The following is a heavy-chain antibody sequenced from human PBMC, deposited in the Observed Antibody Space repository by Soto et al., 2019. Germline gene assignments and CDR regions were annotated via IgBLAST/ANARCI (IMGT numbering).Heavy chain of an antibody. CDR2: IYPGDSDT. D-gene: IGHD2-15*01. CDR1: GYSFTSYW. J-gene: IGHJ6*02. V-gene: IGHV5-51*01. Sequence: GESLKISCKGSGYSFTSYWIGWVRQMPGKGLEWMGIIYPGDSDTRYSPSFQGQVTISADKSISTAYLQWSSLKASDTAMYYCARLSWRGYYYYYGMDVWGQGTTVTVS. CDR3: ARLSWRGYYYYYGMDV.